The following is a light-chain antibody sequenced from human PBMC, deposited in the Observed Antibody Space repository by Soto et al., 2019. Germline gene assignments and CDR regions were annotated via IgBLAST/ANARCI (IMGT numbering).Light chain of an antibody. CDR2: LGS. J-gene: IGKJ3*01. V-gene: IGKV2-28*01. Sequence: DMVMTQSPLGLPVTPEEPASMSFRSRQSRLHSNGYNYLDWYLQKPGQSPQLLIYLGSNRASGVPDRFSGSGSGTDFTLKISRVEAEDVGVYYCMQALQTPRTFGPGTKVDIK. CDR3: MQALQTPRT. CDR1: QSRLHSNGYNY.